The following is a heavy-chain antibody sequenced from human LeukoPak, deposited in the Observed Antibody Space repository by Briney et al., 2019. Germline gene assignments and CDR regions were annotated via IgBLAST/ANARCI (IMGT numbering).Heavy chain of an antibody. V-gene: IGHV3-7*03. CDR1: GFSFGKYW. Sequence: GGSLRLSCVASGFSFGKYWMSWVRQAPGKGLEWVANIRLDGSEKNYVDSVKGRFTISRDNTKNSLYLQMNSLRVEDTAVFYCARDQYDTWSRRGNFDSWGQGTLVIVSS. CDR3: ARDQYDTWSRRGNFDS. CDR2: IRLDGSEK. D-gene: IGHD3-3*01. J-gene: IGHJ4*02.